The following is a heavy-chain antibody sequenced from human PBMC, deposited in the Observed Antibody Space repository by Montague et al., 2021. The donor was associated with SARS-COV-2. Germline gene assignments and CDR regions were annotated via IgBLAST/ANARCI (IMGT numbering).Heavy chain of an antibody. CDR2: ISNGGRT. D-gene: IGHD3-9*01. J-gene: IGHJ4*02. Sequence: SETLSLTCSVSGGSFDSDNFFWGWIRQPPGKRLEWIGVISNGGRTFDNPSLKSRVTISVHTSRNQLSLNVKSVTAADTAVYYCARHRRYDVVTYYPDFWGRGILVTVSS. CDR1: GGSFDSDNFF. CDR3: ARHRRYDVVTYYPDF. V-gene: IGHV4-39*01.